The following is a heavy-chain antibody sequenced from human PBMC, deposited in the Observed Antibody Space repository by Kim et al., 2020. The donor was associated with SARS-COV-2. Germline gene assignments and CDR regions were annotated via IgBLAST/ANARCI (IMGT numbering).Heavy chain of an antibody. J-gene: IGHJ4*02. CDR2: GST. Sequence: GSTNYNPSLKSRVTISVDTSKNQFSLKLSSVTAADTAVYYCARVGIAGGYWGQGTLVTVSS. D-gene: IGHD6-13*01. CDR3: ARVGIAGGY. V-gene: IGHV4-34*01.